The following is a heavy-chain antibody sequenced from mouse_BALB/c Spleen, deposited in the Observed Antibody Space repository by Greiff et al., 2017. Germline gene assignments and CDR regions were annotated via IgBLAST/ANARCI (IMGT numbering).Heavy chain of an antibody. CDR1: GFDFSRYW. Sequence: EVHLVESGGGLVQPGGSLNLSCAASGFDFSRYWMSWARQAPGKGQEWIGEINPGSSTINYTPSLKDKFIISRDNAKNTLYLQMSKVRSEDTALYYCARLNTGTDWYFDVWGAGTTVTVSS. CDR3: ARLNTGTDWYFDV. V-gene: IGHV4-2*02. CDR2: INPGSSTI. J-gene: IGHJ1*01. D-gene: IGHD4-1*01.